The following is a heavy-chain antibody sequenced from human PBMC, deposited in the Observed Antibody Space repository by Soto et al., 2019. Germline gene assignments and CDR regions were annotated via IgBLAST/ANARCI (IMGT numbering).Heavy chain of an antibody. V-gene: IGHV3-23*01. CDR3: AKNGNIVVVPAAPDY. J-gene: IGHJ4*02. D-gene: IGHD2-2*01. CDR2: ISGSGSST. Sequence: EVPLLESGGGLVQPGGSLRVSCAASGFTFSSYAMNWVRQAPGKGLEWVSGISGSGSSTYYADSVKGRFTISRDNSKSTLYLQMNSLRAEDTAVHYCAKNGNIVVVPAAPDYWGQGPLVTVSS. CDR1: GFTFSSYA.